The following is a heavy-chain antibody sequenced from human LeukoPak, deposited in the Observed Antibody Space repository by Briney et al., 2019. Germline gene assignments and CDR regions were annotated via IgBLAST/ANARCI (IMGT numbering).Heavy chain of an antibody. CDR3: AREGSSSWYLDY. D-gene: IGHD6-13*01. CDR2: ISAYNGNT. J-gene: IGHJ4*02. V-gene: IGHV1-18*04. Sequence: ASVKVSCKASGYIFTSYYMHWVRQAPGQGLEWMGWISAYNGNTNYAQKLQGRVTMTTDTSTSTAYMELRSLRSDDTAVYYCAREGSSSWYLDYWGQGTLVTVSS. CDR1: GYIFTSYY.